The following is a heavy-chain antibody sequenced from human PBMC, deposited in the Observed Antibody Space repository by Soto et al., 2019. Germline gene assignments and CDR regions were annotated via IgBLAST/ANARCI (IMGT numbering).Heavy chain of an antibody. V-gene: IGHV2-5*02. Sequence: QITLKESVPTLWKPTQTLTLTCTFSVFSLSTSGVGVSWSRQPPGKALEWLAINYWDEDKRYRPSPKSSLTITKDTSKNQVVHTRTHMDPLDTDTYYCAHRQMTVYFYYWGQGTLGNVSS. CDR2: NYWDEDK. D-gene: IGHD4-17*01. CDR3: AHRQMTVYFYY. J-gene: IGHJ4*02. CDR1: VFSLSTSGVG.